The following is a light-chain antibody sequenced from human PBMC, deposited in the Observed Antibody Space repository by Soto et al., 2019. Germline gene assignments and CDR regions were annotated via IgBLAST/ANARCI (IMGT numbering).Light chain of an antibody. CDR3: QQYNSYSLT. CDR1: QSISSW. Sequence: DIHMTQSPSTLSASVGDRVTITCRASQSISSWLAWYQQKPGKAPKLLIYKASSLESGVPSRFSGSGSGTEFTLTISSLQPDDFATYYCQQYNSYSLTFGQGTK. CDR2: KAS. V-gene: IGKV1-5*03. J-gene: IGKJ2*01.